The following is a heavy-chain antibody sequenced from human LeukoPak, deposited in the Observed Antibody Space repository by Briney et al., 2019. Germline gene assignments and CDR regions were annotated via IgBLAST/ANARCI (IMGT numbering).Heavy chain of an antibody. CDR2: ISDSGGST. V-gene: IGHV3-23*01. D-gene: IGHD6-19*01. J-gene: IGHJ4*02. CDR1: GFTFSSYA. Sequence: GGSLRLSCAASGFTFSSYAMSWVRQTPGKGLKWVSGISDSGGSTYYADSVKGRFTISRDNSKNTLCLQMNSLRAEDTAVYYCAKIPVSYSSGWSNFDYWGQGTLVTVSS. CDR3: AKIPVSYSSGWSNFDY.